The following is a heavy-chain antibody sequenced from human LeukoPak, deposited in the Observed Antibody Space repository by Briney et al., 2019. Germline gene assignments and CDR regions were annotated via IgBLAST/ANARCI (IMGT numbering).Heavy chain of an antibody. CDR3: ATTNYRLPFDY. Sequence: ASVKVSCKASGYTFTNYDINWVRQASGQGLEWIGYMTPKNGNTGYAQRFQGRVTMTRDTSISTAYMELSSLRSEDTAVYYCATTNYRLPFDYWGQGTPATVSS. CDR1: GYTFTNYD. D-gene: IGHD1-7*01. J-gene: IGHJ4*02. CDR2: MTPKNGNT. V-gene: IGHV1-8*01.